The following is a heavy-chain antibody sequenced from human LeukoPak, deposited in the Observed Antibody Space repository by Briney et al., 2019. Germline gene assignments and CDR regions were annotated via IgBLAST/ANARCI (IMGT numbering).Heavy chain of an antibody. CDR2: VSGYNGHA. Sequence: ASLKVSCKTSGYTFSTYGISWLRLAPTQGLEWMGWVSGYNGHANYGQKFQGRVTMTTDTSMDTAYLEMTGLTSDDTAVYYCARDPELGLLTWGGATPFDFWGQGTPITVSS. D-gene: IGHD7-27*01. CDR1: GYTFSTYG. CDR3: ARDPELGLLTWGGATPFDF. J-gene: IGHJ4*02. V-gene: IGHV1-18*01.